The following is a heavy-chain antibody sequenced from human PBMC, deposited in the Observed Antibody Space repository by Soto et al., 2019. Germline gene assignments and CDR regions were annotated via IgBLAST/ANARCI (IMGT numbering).Heavy chain of an antibody. J-gene: IGHJ4*02. CDR1: GFTFSDYY. Sequence: QVQLVESGGGLVKPGGSLRLSCAASGFTFSDYYMSWIRQAPGKGLEWVSYISSSSSYTNYADSVKGRFTISRDNAKNSLYLQMNSLRAEDTAVYYCARVSTVQCFDYWGQGTLVTVSS. D-gene: IGHD4-17*01. CDR2: ISSSSSYT. CDR3: ARVSTVQCFDY. V-gene: IGHV3-11*05.